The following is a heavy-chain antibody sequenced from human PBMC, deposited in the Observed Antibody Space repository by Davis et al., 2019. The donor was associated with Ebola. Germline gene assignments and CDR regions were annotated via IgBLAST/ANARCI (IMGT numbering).Heavy chain of an antibody. D-gene: IGHD6-19*01. CDR1: GFTFSSYW. CDR2: IKQDGSEK. CDR3: AKARIAVAGTQNYFDY. Sequence: GGSLRLSCAASGFTFSSYWMSWVRQAPGKGLEWVANIKQDGSEKYYVDSVKGRFTISRDNAKNSLYLQMNSLRAEDTAVYYCAKARIAVAGTQNYFDYWGQGTLVTVSS. J-gene: IGHJ4*02. V-gene: IGHV3-7*03.